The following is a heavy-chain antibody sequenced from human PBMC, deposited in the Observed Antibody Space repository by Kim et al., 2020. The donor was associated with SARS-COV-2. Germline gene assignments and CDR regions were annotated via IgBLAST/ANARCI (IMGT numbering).Heavy chain of an antibody. CDR3: ATRNDYYGSGSYPF. V-gene: IGHV4-39*01. D-gene: IGHD3-10*01. Sequence: SETLSLTCTVSGGSISSSSYYWGWIRQPPGKGLEWIGSIYYSGSTYYNPSLKSRVTISVDTSKNQFSLKLSSVTAADTAVYYCATRNDYYGSGSYPFWGQGTLVTVSS. J-gene: IGHJ4*02. CDR1: GGSISSSSYY. CDR2: IYYSGST.